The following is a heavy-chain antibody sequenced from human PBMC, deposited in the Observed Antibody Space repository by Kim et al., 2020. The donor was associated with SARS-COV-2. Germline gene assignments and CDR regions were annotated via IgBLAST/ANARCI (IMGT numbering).Heavy chain of an antibody. CDR3: ARDGNLYRSGSFFDN. V-gene: IGHV3-48*03. Sequence: GGSLRLFCVASGFTFNNYAMNWIRQAPGKGLEWVSYISSKGSTIYYADSVKGRLTISRDNAKNSLYLQMNSLRAEDTAVYYCARDGNLYRSGSFFDNWG. D-gene: IGHD3-10*01. J-gene: IGHJ4*01. CDR2: ISSKGSTI. CDR1: GFTFNNYA.